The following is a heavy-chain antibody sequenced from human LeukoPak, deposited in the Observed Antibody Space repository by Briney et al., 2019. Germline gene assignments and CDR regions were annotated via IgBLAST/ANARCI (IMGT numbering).Heavy chain of an antibody. D-gene: IGHD1-26*01. CDR3: ARDRGIVGATTDSYFDY. V-gene: IGHV3-30*04. CDR1: GFTFSSYA. Sequence: PGRSLRLSCAASGFTFSSYAMHWVRQAPGKGLEWVAVTSYDGSNKYYADSVKGRFTISRDNSKNTLYLQMNSLRAEDTAVYYCARDRGIVGATTDSYFDYWGQGTLVTVSS. CDR2: TSYDGSNK. J-gene: IGHJ4*02.